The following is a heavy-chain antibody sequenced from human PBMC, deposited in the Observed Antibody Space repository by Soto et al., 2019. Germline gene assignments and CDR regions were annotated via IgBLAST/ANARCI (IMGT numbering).Heavy chain of an antibody. D-gene: IGHD3-16*01. V-gene: IGHV1-46*03. CDR3: ARDLLGVLIAATSTFDY. CDR1: VYTFTSYY. CDR2: INPSGGST. Sequence: ASVKVSCKASVYTFTSYYMHWVRQAPGQGLEWMGIINPSGGSTSYAQKFQGRVTMTRDTSTSTVYKELSSLRSEDTAVYYGARDLLGVLIAATSTFDYWGQGTLVTVSS. J-gene: IGHJ4*02.